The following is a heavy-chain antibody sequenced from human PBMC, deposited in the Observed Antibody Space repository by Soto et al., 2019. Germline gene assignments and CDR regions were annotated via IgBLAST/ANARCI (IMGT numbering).Heavy chain of an antibody. CDR2: VWADGSNE. J-gene: IGHJ4*02. CDR1: GFTLSGYG. CDR3: AREGGESGGSCYN. V-gene: IGHV3-33*01. Sequence: GGSLRLSCAASGFTLSGYGMYWVRQAPGKGLEWVALVWADGSNENYADSVKGRFTISRDISKNTLYLQMDSLTADDTAIYYCAREGGESGGSCYNWGRGTLVTVSS. D-gene: IGHD2-15*01.